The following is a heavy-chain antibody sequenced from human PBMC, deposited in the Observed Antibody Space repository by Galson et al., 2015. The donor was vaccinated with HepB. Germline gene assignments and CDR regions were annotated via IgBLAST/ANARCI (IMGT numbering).Heavy chain of an antibody. D-gene: IGHD6-13*01. CDR2: IWYDGSNK. Sequence: SLRLSCAASGFTFSSYGMHWVRQAPGKGLEWVAVIWYDGSNKYYADSVKGRFTISRDNSKNTLYLQMNSLRAEDTAVYYCARDLGQGNAVDIWGQGTMVTVSS. CDR3: ARDLGQGNAVDI. J-gene: IGHJ3*02. CDR1: GFTFSSYG. V-gene: IGHV3-33*01.